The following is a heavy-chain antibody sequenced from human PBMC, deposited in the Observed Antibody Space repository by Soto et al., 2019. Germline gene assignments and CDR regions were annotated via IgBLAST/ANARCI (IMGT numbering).Heavy chain of an antibody. Sequence: VGSLRRSCEASGFNFSGYWMSWVRQAPGKGLEWVADIKHDGSVQYYVDSVKGRFTISRDNAKKLLYLQMNGLRAEDTALYYCARAPYSNGWYRFDLWGQGTLVTVSS. V-gene: IGHV3-7*03. J-gene: IGHJ4*02. D-gene: IGHD6-19*01. CDR2: IKHDGSVQ. CDR3: ARAPYSNGWYRFDL. CDR1: GFNFSGYW.